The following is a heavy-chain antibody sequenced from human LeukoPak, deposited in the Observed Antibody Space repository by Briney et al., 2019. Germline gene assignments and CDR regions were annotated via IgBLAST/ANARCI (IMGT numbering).Heavy chain of an antibody. D-gene: IGHD6-6*01. CDR2: IIPIFGTA. J-gene: IGHJ6*02. CDR1: GGTFSSYA. CDR3: ARGGTWPSSAGYYYYYGMDV. Sequence: SVKVSCKASGGTFSSYAISWVRQAPGQGLEWMGGIIPIFGTANYAQKFQGRVTITTDESTSTAYMELSSLRSEDTAVYYCARGGTWPSSAGYYYYYGMDVWGQGTTVTVSS. V-gene: IGHV1-69*05.